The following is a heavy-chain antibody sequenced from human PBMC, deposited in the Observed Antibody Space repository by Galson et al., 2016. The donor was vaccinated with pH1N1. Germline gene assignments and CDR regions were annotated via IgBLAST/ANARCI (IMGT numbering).Heavy chain of an antibody. CDR1: GYSFATYW. CDR3: ARHDGDVVGSLYFDY. D-gene: IGHD4-17*01. CDR2: IYPIDSDT. V-gene: IGHV5-51*01. J-gene: IGHJ4*02. Sequence: QSGAEVKKPGDSLKISCQGSGYSFATYWVGWVRQMPGKGLEWVGIIYPIDSDTRYNPSFRGRVTISVDKSINTAYLQWSGLKPSDAAMYYCARHDGDVVGSLYFDYWGQGALITVSS.